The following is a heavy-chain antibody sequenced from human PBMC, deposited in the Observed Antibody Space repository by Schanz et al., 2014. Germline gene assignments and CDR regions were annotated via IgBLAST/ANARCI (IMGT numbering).Heavy chain of an antibody. V-gene: IGHV3-21*01. CDR2: ISSSGSYI. CDR1: GFAFSAYS. CDR3: ARGNYGMDV. Sequence: EVQLVESGGGLVQPGGSLRLSCAASGFAFSAYSMNWVRQAPGKGLEWVSSISSSGSYIYFPDSVKGRFTISRDNAKNSLYLQMNSLRAEDTAVYYCARGNYGMDVWGQGTTVAVSS. J-gene: IGHJ6*02.